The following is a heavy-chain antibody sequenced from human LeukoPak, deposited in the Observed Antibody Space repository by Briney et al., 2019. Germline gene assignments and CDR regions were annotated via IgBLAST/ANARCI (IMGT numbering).Heavy chain of an antibody. Sequence: GGSLRLSCAASGFTFSSYAMSWVRQAPGKGLEWVSSISSSSSYIYYADSVKGRFTISRDNAKNSLYLQMNSLRAEDTAVYYCARDRFGEFDPWGQGTLVTVSS. D-gene: IGHD3-10*01. J-gene: IGHJ5*02. CDR2: ISSSSSYI. CDR1: GFTFSSYA. V-gene: IGHV3-21*01. CDR3: ARDRFGEFDP.